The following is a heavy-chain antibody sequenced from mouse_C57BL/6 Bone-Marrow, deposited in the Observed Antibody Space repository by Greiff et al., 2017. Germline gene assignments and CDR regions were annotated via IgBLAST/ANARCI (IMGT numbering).Heavy chain of an antibody. Sequence: VQLQQSGPVLVKPGASVKMSCKASGYTFTDYYMNWVKQSHGKSLEWIGVINPYSGGTSYNQKFKGKATLTVDKSSSTAYMELNSLTSEDSAVYYCARRRHNCYAMDYWGQGTSVTVSS. CDR3: ARRRHNCYAMDY. V-gene: IGHV1-19*01. D-gene: IGHD1-3*01. J-gene: IGHJ4*01. CDR1: GYTFTDYY. CDR2: INPYSGGT.